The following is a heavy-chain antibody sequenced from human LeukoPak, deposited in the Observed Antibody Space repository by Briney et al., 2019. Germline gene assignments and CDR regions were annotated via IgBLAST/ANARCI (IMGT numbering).Heavy chain of an antibody. CDR1: GYFISSAYY. Sequence: SETLSLTCTVSGYFISSAYYWGWIRPPPGKGLEWIGSISYSGSTYYNPSLKSRVTISVDTSKNQFSLKLSSVTATDTAVYYCARQESGYQNYFDYWGQGTLVTVSS. CDR3: ARQESGYQNYFDY. V-gene: IGHV4-38-2*02. CDR2: ISYSGST. D-gene: IGHD3-3*01. J-gene: IGHJ4*02.